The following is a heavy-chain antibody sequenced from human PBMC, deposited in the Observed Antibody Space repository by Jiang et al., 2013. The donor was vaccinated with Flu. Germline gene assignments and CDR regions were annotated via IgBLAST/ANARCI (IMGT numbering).Heavy chain of an antibody. D-gene: IGHD3-22*01. CDR3: ARRGYYDSSGQGRAFDI. J-gene: IGHJ3*02. Sequence: SGSGLVKPSETLSLTCTVSGGSISSYYWSWIRQPPGKGLEWIGYIYYSGSTNYNPSLKSRVTISVDTSKNQFSLKLNSVTAAGTAVYYCARRGYYDSSGQGRAFDIWGQGTMVAVSS. CDR1: GGSISSYY. CDR2: IYYSGST. V-gene: IGHV4-59*08.